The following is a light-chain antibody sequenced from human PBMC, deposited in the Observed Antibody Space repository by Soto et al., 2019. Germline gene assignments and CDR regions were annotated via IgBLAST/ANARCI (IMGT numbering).Light chain of an antibody. Sequence: EIVMTQSPATLSVSPGERVTLSCRASQSVNSNMAWYQQKPGQVPRVLSYGASTRATGIQARFSGSGSGTEFTLTISNLQPEDFAVYHCQQYDNWPPWTFGQGTKVEIK. CDR2: GAS. CDR3: QQYDNWPPWT. CDR1: QSVNSN. V-gene: IGKV3-15*01. J-gene: IGKJ1*01.